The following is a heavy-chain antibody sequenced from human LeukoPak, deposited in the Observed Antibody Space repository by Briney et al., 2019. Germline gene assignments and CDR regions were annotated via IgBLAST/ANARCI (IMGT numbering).Heavy chain of an antibody. D-gene: IGHD6-6*01. CDR3: ARTAARRFDY. J-gene: IGHJ4*02. CDR1: GYSFTSYG. V-gene: IGHV1-18*01. Sequence: GASVKVSCKASGYSFTSYGITWVRQAPGQRLEWMGWINAGNGDTKYSQKFQGRVTMTRDTSTSTVYMELSSLRSDDTAVYYCARTAARRFDYWGQGTLVTVSS. CDR2: INAGNGDT.